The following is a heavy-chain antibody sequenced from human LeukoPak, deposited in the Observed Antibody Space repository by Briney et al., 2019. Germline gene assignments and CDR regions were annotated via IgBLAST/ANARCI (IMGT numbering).Heavy chain of an antibody. CDR2: INHSGST. D-gene: IGHD4-23*01. J-gene: IGHJ4*02. CDR3: ASGIFYGGIRGYYFDY. V-gene: IGHV4-34*01. Sequence: SETLSLTCAVYGGSSSGYYWSWIRQPPGKGLEWIGEINHSGSTNYNPSLKSRVTISVDTSKNQFSLKLSSVTAADTAVYYCASGIFYGGIRGYYFDYWGQGPWSPSPQ. CDR1: GGSSSGYY.